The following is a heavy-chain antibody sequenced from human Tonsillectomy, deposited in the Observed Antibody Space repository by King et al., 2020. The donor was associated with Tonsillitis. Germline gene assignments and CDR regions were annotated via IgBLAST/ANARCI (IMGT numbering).Heavy chain of an antibody. J-gene: IGHJ3*01. CDR2: IGSRSDGGST. D-gene: IGHD3-16*01. V-gene: IGHV3-49*01. Sequence: VQLVESGGGLVQPGRSLRLSCQASGLNFDGYAMSWFCQAPGKGLAGLGIIGSRSDGGSTDYAAAVKGRFNISRDGSSDIAYLQMNSLKIDDTGVYYCARDLTELRDAVDFWGQGTLVTVSS. CDR1: GLNFDGYA. CDR3: ARDLTELRDAVDF.